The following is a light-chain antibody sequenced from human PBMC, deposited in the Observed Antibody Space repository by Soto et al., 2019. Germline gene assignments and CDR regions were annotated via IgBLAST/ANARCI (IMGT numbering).Light chain of an antibody. J-gene: IGKJ4*01. CDR1: QSISSW. Sequence: DIQMTQSPSTLSASVGDRVTITCRASQSISSWLAWYQQKPGKAPKLLIYKASSLESWVPSRFSGSGSGTEFTLTISSLQPDDFATYYCQQYSGYSLTFGGGTKVDIK. V-gene: IGKV1-5*03. CDR3: QQYSGYSLT. CDR2: KAS.